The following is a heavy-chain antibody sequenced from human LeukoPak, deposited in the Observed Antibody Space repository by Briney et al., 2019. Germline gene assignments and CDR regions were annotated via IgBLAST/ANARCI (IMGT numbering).Heavy chain of an antibody. CDR3: AAQTTVVPLGDY. V-gene: IGHV3-74*01. J-gene: IGHJ4*02. D-gene: IGHD4-17*01. Sequence: GGSLRLSCAASGFTFSSYWMHWVRQAPGKGLVWVSRINSDGSSTSYADFVKGRFTISRDNAKNTLYLQMNSLRAEDTAVYYCAAQTTVVPLGDYWGQGTLVTVSS. CDR1: GFTFSSYW. CDR2: INSDGSST.